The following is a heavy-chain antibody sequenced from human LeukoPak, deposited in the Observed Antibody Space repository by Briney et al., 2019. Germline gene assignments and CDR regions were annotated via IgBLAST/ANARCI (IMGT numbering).Heavy chain of an antibody. CDR2: ISYDGTNK. CDR3: AKDNAYYYADY. V-gene: IGHV3-30-3*01. CDR1: GFTFSRYA. D-gene: IGHD3-10*01. J-gene: IGHJ4*02. Sequence: GGSLILSCVASGFTFSRYAMHWVRQAPGKGLEWVTFISYDGTNKYYADSVKGRFTISRDNSKNTLYLQMNSLRAEDTAIYYCAKDNAYYYADYWGQGTLVTVSS.